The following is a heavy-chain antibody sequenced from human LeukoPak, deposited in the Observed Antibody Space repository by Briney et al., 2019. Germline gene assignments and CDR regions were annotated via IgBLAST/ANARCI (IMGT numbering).Heavy chain of an antibody. CDR1: GGSISSYY. CDR2: IYDSGRT. J-gene: IGHJ4*02. D-gene: IGHD5-24*01. V-gene: IGHV4-59*12. Sequence: SETLSLTCTVSGGSISSYYWSWIRQPSGKGLEWIGSIYDSGRTYYNPSLKSRVTISVDTSRNQFSLKLTSVTAADTAVYYCARDGTPSRRDGYSTDYWGQGALVTVSS. CDR3: ARDGTPSRRDGYSTDY.